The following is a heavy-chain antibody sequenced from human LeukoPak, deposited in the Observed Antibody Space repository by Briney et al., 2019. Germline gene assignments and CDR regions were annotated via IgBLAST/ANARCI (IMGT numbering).Heavy chain of an antibody. J-gene: IGHJ6*02. CDR1: SGSLSGYY. Sequence: SETLSLTCTVSSGSLSGYYWSWIRQPPGKGLEWNGYIYYSGNTNYNPSLKSRVTMSVDTSKNQFSLKLSSVTAADTAVYYCARNPYYYYGMDVWGQGTTVTVSS. CDR2: IYYSGNT. V-gene: IGHV4-59*01. CDR3: ARNPYYYYGMDV. D-gene: IGHD1-14*01.